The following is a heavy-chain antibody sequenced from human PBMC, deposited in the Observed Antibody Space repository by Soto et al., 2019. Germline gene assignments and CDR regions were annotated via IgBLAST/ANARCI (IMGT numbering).Heavy chain of an antibody. D-gene: IGHD3-10*01. J-gene: IGHJ6*02. CDR2: IAEDGYNT. V-gene: IGHV3-30-3*01. CDR1: GFTFKTYT. Sequence: QVQLVESGGGLVQPGTSLKLSCEASGFTFKTYTLHWVRQAPGKGLEWVAAIAEDGYNTYYAESVVGRFTISRDQSKNTLDLQMNSRRHKDTARYSCARRGALDVWGHGPTVIVSS. CDR3: ARRGALDV.